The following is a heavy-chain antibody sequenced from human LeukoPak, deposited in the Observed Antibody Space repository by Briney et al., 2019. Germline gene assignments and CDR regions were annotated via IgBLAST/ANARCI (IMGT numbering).Heavy chain of an antibody. J-gene: IGHJ4*02. CDR1: GDSISSSSDF. CDR2: IYYGGST. CDR3: ARGTRGPLVRRITIFDY. V-gene: IGHV4-39*07. Sequence: SETLSLTCPVSGDSISSSSDFWGWIRQPPGKGLEWIGSIYYGGSTNYNPSLKSRVTISVGTSENQFSLKLTSVTPADTAVYYCARGTRGPLVRRITIFDYWGQGTLVTVSS. D-gene: IGHD3-10*01.